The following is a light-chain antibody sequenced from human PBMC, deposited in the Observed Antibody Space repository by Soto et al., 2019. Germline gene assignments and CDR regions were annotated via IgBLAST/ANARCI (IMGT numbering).Light chain of an antibody. CDR2: HAS. CDR3: QQYNSYS. V-gene: IGKV1-5*02. CDR1: QSISSW. J-gene: IGKJ1*01. Sequence: IQMTQPPSTLSASLLDRVTIICRASQSISSWLAWYQQKPGKAPKLLIYHASTLESGVPSRFSGSGSGTEFTLTISSLQPDDFATYYCQQYNSYSFGQGTKVDI.